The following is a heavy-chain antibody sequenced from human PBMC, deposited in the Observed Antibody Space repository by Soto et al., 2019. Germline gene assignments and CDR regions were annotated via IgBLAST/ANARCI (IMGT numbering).Heavy chain of an antibody. V-gene: IGHV4-59*01. CDR3: ARATQRTTGTTWVDYWYFDY. Sequence: PSETLSLTCTVSGGSISSYYWSWIRQPPGKGLEWIGYIYYSGSTNYNPSLKSRATISVDTSKKQFSLRLRSVTAADTAVYYCARATQRTTGTTWVDYWYFDYWGQGTLVTVSS. CDR2: IYYSGST. D-gene: IGHD1-1*01. CDR1: GGSISSYY. J-gene: IGHJ4*02.